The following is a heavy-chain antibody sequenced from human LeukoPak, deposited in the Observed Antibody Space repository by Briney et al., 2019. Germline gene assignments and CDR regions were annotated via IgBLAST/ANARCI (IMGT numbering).Heavy chain of an antibody. Sequence: GGSLRLSCAASGFXFSSFAMTWVRQAPGKGLEWVSTIRSNGATAYNADSVKGRFTISRDNSKNTVYLLMNSLRVEDTAIYYCARGQEFDDGVFDSWGQGTLVTVSS. D-gene: IGHD1-1*01. CDR2: IRSNGATA. J-gene: IGHJ4*02. CDR3: ARGQEFDDGVFDS. V-gene: IGHV3-23*01. CDR1: GFXFSSFA.